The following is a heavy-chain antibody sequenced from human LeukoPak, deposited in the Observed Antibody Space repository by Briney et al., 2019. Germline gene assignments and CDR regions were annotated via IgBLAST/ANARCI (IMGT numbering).Heavy chain of an antibody. CDR1: GFTFSSYA. V-gene: IGHV3-23*01. J-gene: IGHJ4*02. Sequence: QPGGSLRLSCAASGFTFSSYAMSWVRQAPGKGLEWVSAISGSGGSTYFADSVKGRFTISRDNSKNTLYLQMNSLRAEDTAVYYCAKDQYYDFWRTHFDYWGQGTLVTVSS. D-gene: IGHD3-3*01. CDR3: AKDQYYDFWRTHFDY. CDR2: ISGSGGST.